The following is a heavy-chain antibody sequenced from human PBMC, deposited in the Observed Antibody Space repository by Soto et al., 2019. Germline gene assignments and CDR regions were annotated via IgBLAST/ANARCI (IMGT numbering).Heavy chain of an antibody. CDR1: GYTFTSYG. CDR2: ISAYNGNT. CDR3: ARDRGSYALDY. J-gene: IGHJ4*02. D-gene: IGHD1-26*01. V-gene: IGHV1-18*01. Sequence: QVQLVQSGAEVKKPGASVKVSCKASGYTFTSYGISWVRQAPGQGLEWMGWISAYNGNTNYAQKLQGRVTMTADTFTSTGYMELRSLRSDDTAVYYCARDRGSYALDYWGQGTLVTVSS.